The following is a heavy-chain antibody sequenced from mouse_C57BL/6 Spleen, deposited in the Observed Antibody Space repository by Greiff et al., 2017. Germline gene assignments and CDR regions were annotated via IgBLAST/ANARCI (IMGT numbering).Heavy chain of an antibody. Sequence: EVQLQQSGTVLARPGASVKMSCKTSGYTFTSYWMHWVKQRPGQGLEWIGAIYPGNSDTSSNQKFKGKAKLTAVTSASTAYMELSSLTNEDSAVYYCTLITTVVPYAMDYWGQGTSVTVSS. V-gene: IGHV1-5*01. D-gene: IGHD1-1*01. CDR1: GYTFTSYW. CDR2: IYPGNSDT. CDR3: TLITTVVPYAMDY. J-gene: IGHJ4*01.